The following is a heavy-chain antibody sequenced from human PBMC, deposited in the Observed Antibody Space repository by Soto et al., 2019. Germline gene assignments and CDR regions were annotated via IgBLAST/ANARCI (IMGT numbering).Heavy chain of an antibody. D-gene: IGHD6-13*01. CDR2: ISYSLTTI. J-gene: IGHJ6*02. CDR3: ARDPHTSRWYGNSYYYNYGMDV. CDR1: GFTFNTYS. V-gene: IGHV3-48*01. Sequence: GGSLRLSCVGSGFTFNTYSMIWVRQAPGKGLEWVSYISYSLTTIYYADSVKGRFTISRDNAKNSLYLQMNSLRAEDTAVYYCARDPHTSRWYGNSYYYNYGMDVWGQGT.